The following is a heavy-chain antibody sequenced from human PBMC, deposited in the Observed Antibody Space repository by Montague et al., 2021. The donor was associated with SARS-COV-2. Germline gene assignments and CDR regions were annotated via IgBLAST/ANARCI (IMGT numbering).Heavy chain of an antibody. V-gene: IGHV4-61*02. CDR2: IYTSGNT. Sequence: TLSLTCTVSGGSISNGSYYWSWIRQPAGKGLEWIGRIYTSGNTNYNPSLKSRVTISVDTSKNQFSLKMSSVTAADTAVYYCAGGRAVSYYCGRHLWGQGTLVTVSS. D-gene: IGHD1-26*01. CDR1: GGSISNGSYY. CDR3: AGGRAVSYYCGRHL. J-gene: IGHJ6*02.